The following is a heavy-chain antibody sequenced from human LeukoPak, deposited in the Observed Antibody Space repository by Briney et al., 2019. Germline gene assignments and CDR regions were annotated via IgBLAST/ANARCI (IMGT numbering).Heavy chain of an antibody. CDR2: ISGSGGST. Sequence: GGSLRLSCAASGFTFSSYAMSWVRQDPGKGLEWVSAISGSGGSTYYADSVKGRFTISRDNSKNTLYLQMNSLRAEDTAVYYCATLGYCSGGSCYRTEYYYGMDVWGQGTTVTVSS. CDR3: ATLGYCSGGSCYRTEYYYGMDV. CDR1: GFTFSSYA. D-gene: IGHD2-15*01. V-gene: IGHV3-23*01. J-gene: IGHJ6*02.